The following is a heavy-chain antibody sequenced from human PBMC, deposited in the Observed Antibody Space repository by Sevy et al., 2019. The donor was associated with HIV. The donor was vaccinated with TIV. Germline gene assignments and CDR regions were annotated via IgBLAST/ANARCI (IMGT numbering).Heavy chain of an antibody. J-gene: IGHJ4*02. V-gene: IGHV3-30*03. CDR3: ARDRGGILFSAFDY. CDR1: GFTFSDHR. Sequence: GGSLRLSCAAFGFTFSDHRMHWVRQAPGKGLEWVAVISYDGRNNKFNVDSVKDRFSISRVNSKIPVYLQMNSLRPEDTRIYYCARDRGGILFSAFDYWGQGTLVTVSS. CDR2: ISYDGRNNK. D-gene: IGHD2-21*01.